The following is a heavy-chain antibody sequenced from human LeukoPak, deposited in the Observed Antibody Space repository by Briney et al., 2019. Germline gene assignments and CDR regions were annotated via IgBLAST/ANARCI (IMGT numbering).Heavy chain of an antibody. D-gene: IGHD3-10*01. CDR2: ISSGGSTI. Sequence: PGGSLRLSCAASGFTFSSYEMNWVRQAPGKGLEWVSYISSGGSTIYYADSVKGRFTIFRDNAKNSLYLQMNSLRAEDTAVYYCAREGYYGAGRHLDYWGQGTLVTVSS. CDR3: AREGYYGAGRHLDY. J-gene: IGHJ4*02. V-gene: IGHV3-48*03. CDR1: GFTFSSYE.